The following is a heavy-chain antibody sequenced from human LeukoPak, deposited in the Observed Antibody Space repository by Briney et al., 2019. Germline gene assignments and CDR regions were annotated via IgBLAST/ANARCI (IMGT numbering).Heavy chain of an antibody. CDR2: IWYDGSNK. CDR3: ARNDYRDRGDFDY. Sequence: PGRSLRLSCAASGFTFRTYGMHWVRQAPGKGLEWVAVIWYDGSNKYYADSVKGRFTISRDNSKNTLYLQMNSLRAEDTALYYCARNDYRDRGDFDYWGQGTLVTVSS. CDR1: GFTFRTYG. V-gene: IGHV3-33*01. J-gene: IGHJ4*02. D-gene: IGHD4-17*01.